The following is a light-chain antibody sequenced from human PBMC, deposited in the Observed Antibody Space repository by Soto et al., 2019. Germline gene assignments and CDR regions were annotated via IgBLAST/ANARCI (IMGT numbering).Light chain of an antibody. CDR3: SSHTSSSTSYI. Sequence: QSALTQPASVSGSPAQAITISCTGTSSDVGGYNYVSWYQQHPGKAPKLMIYDVSNRPSGVSNRLSGSKSANTASLTISGLQAEDEADYYCSSHTSSSTSYIFVTGTKVTV. CDR1: SSDVGGYNY. CDR2: DVS. V-gene: IGLV2-14*01. J-gene: IGLJ1*01.